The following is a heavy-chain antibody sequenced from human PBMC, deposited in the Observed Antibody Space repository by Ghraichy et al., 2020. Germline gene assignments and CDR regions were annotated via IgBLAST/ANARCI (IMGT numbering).Heavy chain of an antibody. CDR3: ARLTIFGVVDPDAFDI. Sequence: ASVKVSCKASGYTFTSYDINWVRQATGQGLEWMGWMNPNSGNTGYAQKFQGRVTMTRNTSISTAYMELSSLRSEDTAVYYCARLTIFGVVDPDAFDIWGQGTMVTVSS. V-gene: IGHV1-8*01. D-gene: IGHD3-3*01. CDR2: MNPNSGNT. J-gene: IGHJ3*02. CDR1: GYTFTSYD.